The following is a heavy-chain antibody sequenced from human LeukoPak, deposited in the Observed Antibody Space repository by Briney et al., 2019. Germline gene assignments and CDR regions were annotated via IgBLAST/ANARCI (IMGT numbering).Heavy chain of an antibody. Sequence: ASVKVSCKASGGTFSSYAISWVRQAPGQGLEWMGGIIPIFGTANYAQKFQGRVTITADESTSTAYMELSSLRSEDTAVYSCARAAHCGGDCYTFDYWGQGTLVTVSS. D-gene: IGHD2-21*01. CDR3: ARAAHCGGDCYTFDY. CDR2: IIPIFGTA. V-gene: IGHV1-69*13. CDR1: GGTFSSYA. J-gene: IGHJ4*02.